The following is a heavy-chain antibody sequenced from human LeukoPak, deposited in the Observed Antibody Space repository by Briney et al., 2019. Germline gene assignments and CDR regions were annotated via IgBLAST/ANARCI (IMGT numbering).Heavy chain of an antibody. CDR2: IYSSGST. CDR3: ARADPNASGYFYRFNWFDP. D-gene: IGHD3-10*01. Sequence: SETLSLACTVSGGSMSSYYWNWVRQPPGKGLEWIGNIYSSGSTDYNPSLKSRVTISLDTSKFQFSLRLNSVTAADTAVYYCARADPNASGYFYRFNWFDPWGQGTLVTVSS. J-gene: IGHJ5*02. CDR1: GGSMSSYY. V-gene: IGHV4-59*01.